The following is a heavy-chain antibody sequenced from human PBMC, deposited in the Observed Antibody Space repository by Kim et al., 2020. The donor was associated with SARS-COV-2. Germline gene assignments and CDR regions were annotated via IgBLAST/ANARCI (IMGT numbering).Heavy chain of an antibody. CDR2: IWSGGGPT. CDR1: GFTFGNYG. CDR3: ARNFYDYGDF. Sequence: GGSLRLSCAASGFTFGNYGMHWVRQAPGKGLEWLCIIWSGGGPTHCADSVKGRFSISRDNSKNTVFLQMNDLRVEDTALYFCARNFYDYGDFWGQGTLLTVSS. V-gene: IGHV3-33*01. J-gene: IGHJ4*02. D-gene: IGHD3-10*01.